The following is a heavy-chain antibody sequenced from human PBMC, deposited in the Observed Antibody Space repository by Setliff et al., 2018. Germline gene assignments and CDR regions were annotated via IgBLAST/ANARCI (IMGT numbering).Heavy chain of an antibody. Sequence: GESLKISCAASGFTVGSDYMSWFRQAPGKGLEWVSAISGSGGSTHYADSVKGRFTISRDNSKNTLYLQMNSLRAEDTTVYYCAKNGFGVVALGVNNWFDPWGQGTLVTVSS. J-gene: IGHJ5*02. D-gene: IGHD3-10*01. CDR2: ISGSGGST. V-gene: IGHV3-23*01. CDR1: GFTVGSDY. CDR3: AKNGFGVVALGVNNWFDP.